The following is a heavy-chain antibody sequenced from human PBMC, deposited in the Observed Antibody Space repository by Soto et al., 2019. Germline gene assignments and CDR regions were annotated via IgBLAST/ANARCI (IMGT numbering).Heavy chain of an antibody. CDR2: IYYSGTI. Sequence: PSETLSLTCTVSGASVRSGDCYWSWIRQPPGKGLEWIGNIYYSGTIDYRPSLKSRVTISIDASKNQFSLKLSSVTAEDTAVYYCARHLALSGTFNWFDPWGQGTLVTVSS. V-gene: IGHV4-61*08. D-gene: IGHD3-3*02. CDR1: GASVRSGDCY. CDR3: ARHLALSGTFNWFDP. J-gene: IGHJ5*02.